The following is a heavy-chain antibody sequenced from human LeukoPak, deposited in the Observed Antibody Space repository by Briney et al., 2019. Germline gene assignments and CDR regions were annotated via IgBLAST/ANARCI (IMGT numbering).Heavy chain of an antibody. J-gene: IGHJ4*02. Sequence: GASVKVSCKASGYTFTSYGISWVRQAPGQGLEWMGWISAYNGNTNYAQKLQGRVTMTTDTSTSTAYMELRSLRSDDTAVYYCARDPHRYFDWLPIDYWGQGTLVTVSS. V-gene: IGHV1-18*01. D-gene: IGHD3-9*01. CDR3: ARDPHRYFDWLPIDY. CDR2: ISAYNGNT. CDR1: GYTFTSYG.